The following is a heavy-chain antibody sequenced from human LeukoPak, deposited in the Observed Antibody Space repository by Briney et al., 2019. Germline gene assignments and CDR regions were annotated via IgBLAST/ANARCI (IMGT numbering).Heavy chain of an antibody. CDR1: GFTFSSYA. V-gene: IGHV3-23*01. CDR2: ITGSGGST. D-gene: IGHD2-15*01. J-gene: IGHJ2*01. CDR3: ARDPLPGAARYFDL. Sequence: GGSLRLSCAASGFTFSSYAVSWVRQAPGKGLQWVSGITGSGGSTYYVDSVKGRFTISRDNSKNTLYLQMNSLRAEDTALYYCARDPLPGAARYFDLWGRGTLVTVSS.